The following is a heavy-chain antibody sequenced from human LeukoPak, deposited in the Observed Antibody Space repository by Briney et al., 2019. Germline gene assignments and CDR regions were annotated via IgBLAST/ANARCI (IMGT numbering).Heavy chain of an antibody. D-gene: IGHD6-19*01. Sequence: TGGSLRLSFAASGFTFDDYAMHWVRQAPGKGLEWVSGISWNSGSIGYADSVKGRFTISRDNAKNSLYLQMNSLRAEDTALYYCAKGRVAGTRGIFDYWGQGTLVTVSS. CDR3: AKGRVAGTRGIFDY. J-gene: IGHJ4*02. V-gene: IGHV3-9*01. CDR1: GFTFDDYA. CDR2: ISWNSGSI.